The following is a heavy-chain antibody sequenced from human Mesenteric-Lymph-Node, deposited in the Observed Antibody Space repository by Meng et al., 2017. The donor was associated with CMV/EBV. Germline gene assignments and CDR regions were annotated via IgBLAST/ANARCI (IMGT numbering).Heavy chain of an antibody. CDR2: IKQDGSEK. V-gene: IGHV3-7*01. Sequence: GGSLRLSCAASGFTFRNFAMQCVRQAPGKGLEWVANIKQDGSEKYYVDSVKGRFTISRDNDKNSLFLQMNSLRAEDTAVYYCAREYSSSSGRSFDYWGQGTLVTVSS. CDR1: GFTFRNFA. CDR3: AREYSSSSGRSFDY. D-gene: IGHD6-6*01. J-gene: IGHJ4*02.